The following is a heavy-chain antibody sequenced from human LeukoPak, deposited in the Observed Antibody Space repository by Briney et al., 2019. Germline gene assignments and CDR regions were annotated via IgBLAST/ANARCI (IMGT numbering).Heavy chain of an antibody. CDR2: INPNSGGT. V-gene: IGHV1-2*02. Sequence: ASVKVSCKASGYTFTGYYMHWVRQAPGQGLEWMGWINPNSGGTNYAQKFQGRVTMTRDTAISTAYMELSRLRSDDTAVYYCASTELRYFDWLLPFDYWGQGTLVTVSS. D-gene: IGHD3-9*01. CDR3: ASTELRYFDWLLPFDY. CDR1: GYTFTGYY. J-gene: IGHJ4*02.